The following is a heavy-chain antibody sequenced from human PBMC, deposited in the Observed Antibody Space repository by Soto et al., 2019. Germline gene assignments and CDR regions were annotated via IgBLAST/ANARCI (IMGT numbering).Heavy chain of an antibody. J-gene: IGHJ6*03. Sequence: PSETLSLTCTVSGGSISSYYWSWIRQPPGKGLEWIGYIYYSGSTNYNPSLKSRVTISVDTSKNQFSLKLSFVTAADTAVYYCARMFGPSIAARPMNPNYYYYYYMDVWGKGTTVTVSS. D-gene: IGHD6-6*01. CDR3: ARMFGPSIAARPMNPNYYYYYYMDV. CDR2: IYYSGST. CDR1: GGSISSYY. V-gene: IGHV4-59*08.